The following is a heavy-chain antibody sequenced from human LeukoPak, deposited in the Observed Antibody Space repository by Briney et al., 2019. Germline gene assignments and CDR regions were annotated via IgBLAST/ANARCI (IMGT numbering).Heavy chain of an antibody. V-gene: IGHV1-69*05. CDR1: GGTFSSSA. D-gene: IGHD1-26*01. J-gene: IGHJ3*02. CDR2: IIPIFGTA. Sequence: SVKVSCKASGGTFSSSAISWVRQAPGQGLEWMGGIIPIFGTANYAQKFQGRVTITTDESTSTAYMELSSLRSEDTAVYYCPRDGSIVGADDAFDIWGQGTMVTVSS. CDR3: PRDGSIVGADDAFDI.